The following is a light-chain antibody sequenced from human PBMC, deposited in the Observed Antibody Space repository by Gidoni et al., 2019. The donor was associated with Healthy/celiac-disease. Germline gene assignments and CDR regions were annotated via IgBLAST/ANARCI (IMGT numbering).Light chain of an antibody. CDR1: QSVLYSSNNKNY. V-gene: IGKV4-1*01. CDR2: WAS. J-gene: IGKJ2*04. Sequence: DLVMTQSPDSLAVSLGERATINCKSSQSVLYSSNNKNYLAWYQQKPGQPPKLRIYWASTRDSGVPDRFSGSGSGTDFTLTISSLQAEDVAVYYCQQYYSTPRSFXQXTKLEIK. CDR3: QQYYSTPRS.